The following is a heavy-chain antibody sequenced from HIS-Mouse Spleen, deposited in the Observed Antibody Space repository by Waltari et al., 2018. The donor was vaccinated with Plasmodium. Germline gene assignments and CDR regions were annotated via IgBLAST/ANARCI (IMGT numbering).Heavy chain of an antibody. CDR1: GGSISSSSYY. D-gene: IGHD1-26*01. CDR3: ASRGGSYYYFDY. V-gene: IGHV4-39*01. CDR2: IYYSGAT. Sequence: QLQLQESGPGLVKPSETLSLTCTVSGGSISSSSYYWGWIRQPPGKGLGLIGIIYYSGATHYNPSRKSRVTIAVDTSKNQFARKLTSGTAADTSVYYCASRGGSYYYFDYWGQGTLVTVSS. J-gene: IGHJ4*02.